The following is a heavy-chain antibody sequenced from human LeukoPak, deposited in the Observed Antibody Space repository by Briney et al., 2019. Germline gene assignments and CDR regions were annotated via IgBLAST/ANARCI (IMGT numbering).Heavy chain of an antibody. CDR1: GASISSYY. J-gene: IGHJ5*02. CDR2: INYRGST. CDR3: ARNPRLWFGGNWFDP. Sequence: SETLSLTCSVSGASISSYYWSWIRQPPGKGLEWIGYINYRGSTYYNPSLKSRVTISVDTSKNQFSLKLSSVTAADTAVYYCARNPRLWFGGNWFDPWGQGTLVTVSS. V-gene: IGHV4-59*12. D-gene: IGHD3-10*01.